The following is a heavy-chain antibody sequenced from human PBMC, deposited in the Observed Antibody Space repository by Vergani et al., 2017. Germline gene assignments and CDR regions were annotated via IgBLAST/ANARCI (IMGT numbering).Heavy chain of an antibody. D-gene: IGHD1-26*01. Sequence: QVQLVESGGGVVQPGRSLRLSCAASGFTFSSYGMHWVRQAPGKGLEGVAVIWYDGSNKYYADSVKGRFSISRDNSKNTLYLQMNSLRAEDTAVYYCARGRGSYYFDYWGQGTLVTVSS. V-gene: IGHV3-33*01. CDR3: ARGRGSYYFDY. CDR1: GFTFSSYG. CDR2: IWYDGSNK. J-gene: IGHJ4*02.